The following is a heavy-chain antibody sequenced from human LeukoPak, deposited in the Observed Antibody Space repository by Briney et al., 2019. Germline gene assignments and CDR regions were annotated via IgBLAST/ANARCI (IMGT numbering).Heavy chain of an antibody. D-gene: IGHD2-15*01. Sequence: GGSLRLSCTVSGFTVSTISMSWVRQAPGKGLEWVSSISSSSSDIYYADSVKGRFTVSRDNAKNSLYLQMNSLRAEDTAVYYCARDPLFCSGGSCYLAYFDYWGQGTLVTVSS. CDR2: ISSSSSDI. CDR1: GFTVSTIS. J-gene: IGHJ4*02. CDR3: ARDPLFCSGGSCYLAYFDY. V-gene: IGHV3-21*01.